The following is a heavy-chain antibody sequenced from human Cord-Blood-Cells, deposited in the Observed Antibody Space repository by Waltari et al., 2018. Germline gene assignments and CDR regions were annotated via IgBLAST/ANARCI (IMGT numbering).Heavy chain of an antibody. CDR2: IYYSGST. CDR1: GGSISSSSYY. J-gene: IGHJ4*02. V-gene: IGHV4-39*01. D-gene: IGHD3-10*01. Sequence: QLQLQESGPGLVKPSETLSLTCTVSGGSISSSSYYWGWIRQPPGKGLEWIGSIYYSGSTYSNPSLKSRITISVDTSKSQFSLKLSSVAAADTAVYYCARLGAGDRYYFDYWGQGTLVTVSS. CDR3: ARLGAGDRYYFDY.